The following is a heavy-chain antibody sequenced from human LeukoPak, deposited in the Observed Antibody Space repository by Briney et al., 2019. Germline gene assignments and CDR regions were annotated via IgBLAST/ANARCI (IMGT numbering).Heavy chain of an antibody. CDR1: GYTFTGYY. CDR3: ARVGPVAYQLLDNWFDP. Sequence: GSVKVSCKASGYTFTGYYMHWVRQAPGQGLEWMGWINPNSGGTNYAQKFQGRVTMTRDTSISTAYMELSRRRSDDTAVYYCARVGPVAYQLLDNWFDPWGQGTLVTVSS. D-gene: IGHD2-2*01. J-gene: IGHJ5*02. V-gene: IGHV1-2*02. CDR2: INPNSGGT.